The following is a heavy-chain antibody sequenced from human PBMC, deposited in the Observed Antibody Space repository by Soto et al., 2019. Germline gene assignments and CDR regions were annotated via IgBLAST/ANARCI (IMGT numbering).Heavy chain of an antibody. J-gene: IGHJ4*02. CDR1: GGSIISGGHY. CDR3: ARDYWPWNFDY. CDR2: IYYTGST. D-gene: IGHD2-15*01. V-gene: IGHV4-31*03. Sequence: SETLSLTCTVSGGSIISGGHYWTWVRQHPGKGLEWMGYIYYTGSTSYNPSLESRLTMSVDTSKNQFSLRLDSVTAADTAVYSCARDYWPWNFDYWGQGTLVTV.